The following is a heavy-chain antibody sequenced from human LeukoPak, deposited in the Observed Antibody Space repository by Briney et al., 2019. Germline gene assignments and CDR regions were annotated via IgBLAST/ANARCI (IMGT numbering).Heavy chain of an antibody. Sequence: PSETLSLTCTDSGGSISSSSYYWGWIRQPPGKGLEWIGSIYYGGNTYYNPSLKSRVTISVDTSKNQFSLKLSSVTAADTAVYYCASQNRYCTNGVCFNYFDYWGQGTLVTVSS. CDR2: IYYGGNT. D-gene: IGHD2-8*01. CDR3: ASQNRYCTNGVCFNYFDY. J-gene: IGHJ4*02. V-gene: IGHV4-39*01. CDR1: GGSISSSSYY.